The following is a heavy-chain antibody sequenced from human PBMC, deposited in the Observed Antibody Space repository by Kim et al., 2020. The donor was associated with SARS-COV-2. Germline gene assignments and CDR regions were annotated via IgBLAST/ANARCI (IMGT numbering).Heavy chain of an antibody. D-gene: IGHD5-18*01. CDR2: INHSGST. CDR1: GGSFSGYY. CDR3: ARGPPRGYSYHPYYYYGMDV. V-gene: IGHV4-34*01. J-gene: IGHJ6*02. Sequence: SETLSITCAVYGGSFSGYYWSWIRQPPGKGLDWIGEINHSGSTNYNPSLKSRVTISVDTSKNQFSLKLSSVTAADTAVYYCARGPPRGYSYHPYYYYGMDVWGQGTTVTVSS.